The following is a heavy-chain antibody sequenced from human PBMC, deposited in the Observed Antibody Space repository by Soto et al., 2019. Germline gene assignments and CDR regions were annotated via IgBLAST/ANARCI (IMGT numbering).Heavy chain of an antibody. Sequence: GGSLRLSCAASGFTFDDYAMHWVRHAPGKGLAWVSGISWNSGSIGYADSVTGRFTISRDNAKNSLYLQMDSLRAEDTALYYCAKDISAAMSHFDYWGQGTLVTVSS. CDR2: ISWNSGSI. D-gene: IGHD2-2*01. V-gene: IGHV3-9*01. CDR3: AKDISAAMSHFDY. CDR1: GFTFDDYA. J-gene: IGHJ4*02.